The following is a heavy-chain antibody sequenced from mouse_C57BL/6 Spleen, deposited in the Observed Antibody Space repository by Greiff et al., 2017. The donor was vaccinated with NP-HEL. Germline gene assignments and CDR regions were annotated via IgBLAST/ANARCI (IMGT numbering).Heavy chain of an antibody. Sequence: EVKLMESGAELVRPGASVKLSCTASGFNIKDDYMHWVKQRPEQGLEWIGWIDPENGDTEYASKFQGKATITADTSSNTAYLQLSSLTSEDTAVYYCTTILTKDDFDVWGTGTTVTVSS. CDR1: GFNIKDDY. J-gene: IGHJ1*03. CDR2: IDPENGDT. V-gene: IGHV14-4*01. D-gene: IGHD1-3*01. CDR3: TTILTKDDFDV.